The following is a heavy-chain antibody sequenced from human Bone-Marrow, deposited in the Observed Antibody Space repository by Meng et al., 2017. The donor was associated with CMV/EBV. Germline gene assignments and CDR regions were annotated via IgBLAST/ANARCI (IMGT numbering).Heavy chain of an antibody. J-gene: IGHJ4*01. D-gene: IGHD2-2*01. Sequence: GGSLRLSCAGSGFDFKNYPFHWVRQAPGGGLEWLALISYDSDQKVYRESVRGRFIVSRDNSRNFVYVQMNSLRRDDSGVYFCARVVGGVAAAFDVWGRGTLVTVSS. CDR2: ISYDSDQK. V-gene: IGHV3-30-3*01. CDR3: ARVVGGVAAAFDV. CDR1: GFDFKNYP.